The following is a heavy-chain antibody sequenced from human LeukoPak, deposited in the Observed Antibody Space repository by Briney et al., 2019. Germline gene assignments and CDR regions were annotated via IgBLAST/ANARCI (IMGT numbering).Heavy chain of an antibody. J-gene: IGHJ4*02. CDR1: GFTFSSYA. Sequence: PGGSLRLSCAASGFTFSSYAMSWVRQAPGKGLEWVSAISGSGDTTYYADSVKGRFTISRDNSKSTLYLQMNSLRAEDTAVYYCAKGAEGDYELFFYWGQGTLVTVSS. D-gene: IGHD4-17*01. V-gene: IGHV3-23*01. CDR2: ISGSGDTT. CDR3: AKGAEGDYELFFY.